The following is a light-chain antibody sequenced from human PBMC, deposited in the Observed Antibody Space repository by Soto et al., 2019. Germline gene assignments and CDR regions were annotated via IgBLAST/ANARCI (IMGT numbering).Light chain of an antibody. CDR3: LHTIRLPYT. J-gene: IGKJ2*01. Sequence: DIVMTQTPLSLSVTPGQPASISCKSSQTLLRSDGKNYMYWYLQKPGQPPQLLISEVSNRFSGVPYKFSGSGSGTDFTLKISRVEAEDVGVYYCLHTIRLPYTFGQGTKLEIK. V-gene: IGKV2D-29*01. CDR1: QTLLRSDGKNY. CDR2: EVS.